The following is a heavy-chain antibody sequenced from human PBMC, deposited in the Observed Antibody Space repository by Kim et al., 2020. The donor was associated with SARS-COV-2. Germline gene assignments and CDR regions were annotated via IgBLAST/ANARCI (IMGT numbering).Heavy chain of an antibody. D-gene: IGHD6-13*01. CDR2: INTNTGNP. J-gene: IGHJ4*02. CDR1: GYTFTSYA. CDR3: ARPEAPSGSWYTGAGDY. V-gene: IGHV7-4-1*02. Sequence: ASVKVSCKASGYTFTSYAMNWVRQAPGQGLEWMGWINTNTGNPTYAQGFTGRFVFSLDTSVSTAYLQISSLKAEDTAVYYCARPEAPSGSWYTGAGDYWGQGTLVTVSS.